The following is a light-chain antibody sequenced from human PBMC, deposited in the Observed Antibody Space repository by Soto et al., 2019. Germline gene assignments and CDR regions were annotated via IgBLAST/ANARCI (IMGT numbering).Light chain of an antibody. Sequence: DIQMTQSPSSVSASVGDRVTISCQASQGISRSLAWYQQKPGKAPKLLIYAASSLQSGVPSRFSGSGFGTDFTLTISSLQPEDFATYYCQQGYSFPVTFGGGTKVDIK. CDR3: QQGYSFPVT. CDR2: AAS. V-gene: IGKV1D-12*01. J-gene: IGKJ4*01. CDR1: QGISRS.